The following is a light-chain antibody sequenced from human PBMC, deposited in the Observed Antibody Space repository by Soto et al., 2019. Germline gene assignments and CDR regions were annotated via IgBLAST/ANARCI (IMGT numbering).Light chain of an antibody. Sequence: QSVLTQPPSVSAAPGQTVTISCSGRSSNIGNNYVSWYQQVPGTAPKLLIKDNDKRPSGIPDRFSGSKSGTSATLGITGLKTGDEANYYCGTWDSSLSAVVFGGGTKLTVL. J-gene: IGLJ2*01. V-gene: IGLV1-51*01. CDR3: GTWDSSLSAVV. CDR1: SSNIGNNY. CDR2: DND.